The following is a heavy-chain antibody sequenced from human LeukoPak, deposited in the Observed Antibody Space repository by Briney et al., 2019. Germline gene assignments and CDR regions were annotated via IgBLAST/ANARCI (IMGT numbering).Heavy chain of an antibody. J-gene: IGHJ4*02. D-gene: IGHD4-17*01. V-gene: IGHV1-2*02. CDR3: ARTAAYYGEPEMTFDY. CDR2: INPHSGGT. CDR1: GYTFTGYY. Sequence: ASVKVSCKASGYTFTGYYMHWVRQAPGQGLEWMGWINPHSGGTNYALKFQGRVTMARDTSISTAYMDLSRLRFDDTAVYYCARTAAYYGEPEMTFDYWGQGTLVTVSS.